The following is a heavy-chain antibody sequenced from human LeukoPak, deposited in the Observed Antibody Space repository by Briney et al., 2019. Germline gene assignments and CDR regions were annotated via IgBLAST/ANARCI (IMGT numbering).Heavy chain of an antibody. CDR1: GGSFSGYY. CDR3: ARIASQSY. J-gene: IGHJ4*02. Sequence: SETLSLTCVVYGGSFSGYYWSWIRQPPGKGLEWIGEINHSGSTNYDPSLKSRVTITVDTAKNQFSLKLSSVTAADTAVYYCARIASQSYWGQETLVTVSS. CDR2: INHSGST. V-gene: IGHV4-34*01. D-gene: IGHD2-21*01.